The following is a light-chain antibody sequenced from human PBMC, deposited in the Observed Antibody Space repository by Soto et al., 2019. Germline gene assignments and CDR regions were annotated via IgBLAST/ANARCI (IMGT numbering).Light chain of an antibody. CDR1: QSISSY. Sequence: DIQMTQSPSSLSASVGDRVTITCRASQSISSYLNWYQQKPGKAPNLLIYAASSLQSGVPSRFSGSGSGTDFTLTISSLQPEDFATYYCQQSYSTPVAFGQGTKVEIK. CDR3: QQSYSTPVA. CDR2: AAS. V-gene: IGKV1-39*01. J-gene: IGKJ1*01.